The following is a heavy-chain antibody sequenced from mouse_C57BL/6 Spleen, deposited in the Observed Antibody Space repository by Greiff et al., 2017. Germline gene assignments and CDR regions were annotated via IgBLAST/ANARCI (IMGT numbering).Heavy chain of an antibody. D-gene: IGHD1-1*01. CDR3: ARYDYGRSYGYFDG. CDR1: GYTFTSYW. CDR2: IYPSDSET. Sequence: QVQLQQPGAELVRPGSSVKLSCKASGYTFTSYWMDWVKQRPGQGLEWIGNIYPSDSETHYNQKFKDKATLTVDKSSSTAYMQLSSLTSEDSAVYYCARYDYGRSYGYFDGWGTGTTVTVSS. V-gene: IGHV1-61*01. J-gene: IGHJ1*03.